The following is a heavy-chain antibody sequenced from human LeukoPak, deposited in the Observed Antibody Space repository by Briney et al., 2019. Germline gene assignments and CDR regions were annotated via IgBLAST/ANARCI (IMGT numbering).Heavy chain of an antibody. Sequence: ASVKVPCKASGGTFSSYAISWVRQAPGQGLEWMGGIIPIFGTANYAQKFQGRVTITADESTSTAYMELSSLRSEDTAVYYCARALNFRWELSYWGQGTLVTVSS. CDR1: GGTFSSYA. CDR2: IIPIFGTA. V-gene: IGHV1-69*13. D-gene: IGHD4-23*01. CDR3: ARALNFRWELSY. J-gene: IGHJ4*02.